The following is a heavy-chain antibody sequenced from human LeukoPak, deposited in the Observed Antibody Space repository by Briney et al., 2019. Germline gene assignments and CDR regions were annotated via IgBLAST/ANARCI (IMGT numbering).Heavy chain of an antibody. V-gene: IGHV3-23*01. CDR2: ISGSGGST. J-gene: IGHJ4*02. CDR3: AGTYSGSYYGLGFDY. D-gene: IGHD1-26*01. Sequence: GGSLRLSCAASGFTFSSYAMSWVRQAPGKGLEWVSAISGSGGSTYYADSVKGRFTISRHNSKNTLYLQMNSLRAEDTAVYYCAGTYSGSYYGLGFDYWGQGTLVTVSS. CDR1: GFTFSSYA.